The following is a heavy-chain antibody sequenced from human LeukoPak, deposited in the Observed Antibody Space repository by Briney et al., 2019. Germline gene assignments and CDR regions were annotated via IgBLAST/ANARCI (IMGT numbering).Heavy chain of an antibody. CDR1: GFTFGDYA. V-gene: IGHV3-49*04. CDR3: TRVRWGSYSDY. Sequence: GGSLRLPCTASGFTFGDYAMSWVRQAPGKGLEWVGFIRSKAYGGTTEYAASVKGRFTISRDDSKSIAYLQMNSLKTEDPAVYYCTRVRWGSYSDYWGQGTLVTVSS. J-gene: IGHJ4*02. CDR2: IRSKAYGGTT. D-gene: IGHD3-16*01.